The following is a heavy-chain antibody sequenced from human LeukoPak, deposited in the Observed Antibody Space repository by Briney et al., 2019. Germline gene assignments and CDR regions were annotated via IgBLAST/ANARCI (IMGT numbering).Heavy chain of an antibody. CDR2: ISGSGGST. CDR1: GFTFSSYA. V-gene: IGHV3-23*01. D-gene: IGHD2-2*01. CDR3: AKDLCSSTSCYFDY. J-gene: IGHJ4*02. Sequence: GGSLRLSCAASGFTFSSYAMSWVRQAPGKGLEWVSVISGSGGSTYYADSVKGRFTISRDNSKNTLYLQMNSLRAEDTAVYYCAKDLCSSTSCYFDYWGQGTLVTVSS.